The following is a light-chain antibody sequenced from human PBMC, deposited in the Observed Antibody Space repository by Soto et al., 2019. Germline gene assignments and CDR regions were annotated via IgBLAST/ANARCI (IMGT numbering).Light chain of an antibody. CDR1: QSVSSSY. Sequence: EIVLTQSPGTLSLSPGERATLSCMSSQSVSSSYLAWYQQKPGQAPRLLIYGASSRATGIPDRFSGSGSGTDFTLTISRLEPEDFAVYYCQQYGSSPRTFGQGTKVDNK. V-gene: IGKV3-20*01. CDR3: QQYGSSPRT. J-gene: IGKJ1*01. CDR2: GAS.